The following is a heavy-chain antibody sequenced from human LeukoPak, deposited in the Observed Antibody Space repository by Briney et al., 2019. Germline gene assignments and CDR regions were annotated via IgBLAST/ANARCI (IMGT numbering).Heavy chain of an antibody. CDR2: IIPIFGTA. D-gene: IGHD3-22*01. CDR1: GYTLTELS. Sequence: SVKVSCKASGYTLTELSMHWVRQAPGQGLEWMGGIIPIFGTANYAQKFQGRVTITADESTSTAYMELSSLRSEDTAVYYCASPNTYYDSSGYYFDYWGQGTLVTVSS. CDR3: ASPNTYYDSSGYYFDY. J-gene: IGHJ4*02. V-gene: IGHV1-69*13.